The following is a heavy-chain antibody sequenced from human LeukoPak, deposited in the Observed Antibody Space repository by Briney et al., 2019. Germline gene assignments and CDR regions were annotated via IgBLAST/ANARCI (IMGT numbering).Heavy chain of an antibody. V-gene: IGHV4-59*12. D-gene: IGHD3-3*01. Sequence: KPSETLSLTCTVSGGSISSYYWSWIRQPPGKGLEWIGYSYYSGSTNYNPSLKSRVTISVDTSKNQFSLKLTSVTAADTAVYYCAREGGFYRPLDYSGQGTLVTVSS. J-gene: IGHJ4*02. CDR3: AREGGFYRPLDY. CDR2: SYYSGST. CDR1: GGSISSYY.